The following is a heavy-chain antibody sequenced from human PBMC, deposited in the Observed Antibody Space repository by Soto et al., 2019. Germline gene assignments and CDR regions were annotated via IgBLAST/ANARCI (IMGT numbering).Heavy chain of an antibody. CDR2: IIPMFGTA. J-gene: IGHJ4*02. Sequence: QVQLVQSGAEVKKPESSVKVSCKAPGGTFSTYAISWVRQAPGQGLEWMGGIIPMFGTANYAQRFQDRVTITADESTNTVYMERSRLRSADTAVYFCASGIQLWLRRINNGYSGWGQGTLVTVSS. V-gene: IGHV1-69*12. CDR1: GGTFSTYA. CDR3: ASGIQLWLRRINNGYSG. D-gene: IGHD5-18*01.